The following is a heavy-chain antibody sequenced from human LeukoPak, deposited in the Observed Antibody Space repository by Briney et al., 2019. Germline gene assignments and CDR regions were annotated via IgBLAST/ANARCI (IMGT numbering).Heavy chain of an antibody. Sequence: AGGSLRLSCAASGFTFSSYAMSWVRQAPGKGLEWVSAISGSGGSTYYADSVKGRFTISRDNSKNTLYLQMDSLRAEDTAVYYCARGGLLWFGELTYWYFDLWGRGTLVTVSS. V-gene: IGHV3-23*01. CDR2: ISGSGGST. J-gene: IGHJ2*01. D-gene: IGHD3-10*01. CDR1: GFTFSSYA. CDR3: ARGGLLWFGELTYWYFDL.